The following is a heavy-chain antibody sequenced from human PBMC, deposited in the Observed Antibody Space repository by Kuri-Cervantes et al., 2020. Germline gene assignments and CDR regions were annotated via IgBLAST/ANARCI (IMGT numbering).Heavy chain of an antibody. CDR1: GFTFDDYA. CDR3: ARADILTGYSFDY. J-gene: IGHJ4*02. Sequence: GGSLRLSCAASGFTFDDYAMHWVRQAPGKGLEWVSYISSSSSTIYYADSVKGRFTISRDNAKNSLYLQMNSLRDEDTAVYYCARADILTGYSFDYWGQGTLVTVSS. CDR2: ISSSSSTI. D-gene: IGHD3-9*01. V-gene: IGHV3-48*02.